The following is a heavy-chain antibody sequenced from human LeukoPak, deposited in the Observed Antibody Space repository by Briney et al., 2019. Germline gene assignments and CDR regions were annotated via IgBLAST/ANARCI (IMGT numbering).Heavy chain of an antibody. CDR3: ARIGLGSSEDY. V-gene: IGHV4-39*07. Sequence: PSETLSLTCTVSGGSISSSSYYWGWIRQPPGKGLEWIGSIYYSGSTYYNSSLKSRVTISVDTSNNQFSLRLNSVTAADTAVYYCARIGLGSSEDYWGQGTLVTVSS. CDR2: IYYSGST. CDR1: GGSISSSSYY. D-gene: IGHD2-2*01. J-gene: IGHJ4*02.